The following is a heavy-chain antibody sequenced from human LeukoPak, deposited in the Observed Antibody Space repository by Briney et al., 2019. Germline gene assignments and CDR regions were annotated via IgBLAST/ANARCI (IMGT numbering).Heavy chain of an antibody. J-gene: IGHJ3*02. CDR3: ARERGYQLLSDAFDI. Sequence: GGSLRLSCAASGFTFSSYSMNWVRQAPGKGLGWVSSISSSSSYIYYADSVTGRFTMSRDNAKKSLYLQMNSLRAEDTAVYYCARERGYQLLSDAFDIWGQGTMVTVSS. CDR2: ISSSSSYI. CDR1: GFTFSSYS. D-gene: IGHD2-2*01. V-gene: IGHV3-21*01.